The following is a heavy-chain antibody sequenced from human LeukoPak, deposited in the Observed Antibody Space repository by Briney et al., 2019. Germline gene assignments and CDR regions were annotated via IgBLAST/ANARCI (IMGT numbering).Heavy chain of an antibody. J-gene: IGHJ3*02. V-gene: IGHV4-34*09. Sequence: PSETLSLTCAVYGGSFSGYYWSWIRQPPGKGLEWIGYIYYSGSTYYNPSLKSRVTISVDTSKNQFSLKLSSVTAADTAVYYCARDLAVAGHDAFDIWGQGTMVTVSS. CDR1: GGSFSGYY. CDR2: IYYSGST. D-gene: IGHD6-19*01. CDR3: ARDLAVAGHDAFDI.